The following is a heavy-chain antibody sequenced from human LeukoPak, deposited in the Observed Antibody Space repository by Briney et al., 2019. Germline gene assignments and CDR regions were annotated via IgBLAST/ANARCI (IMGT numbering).Heavy chain of an antibody. V-gene: IGHV3-23*01. CDR2: ISNTGVST. Sequence: GGSLRLSCAASGFMFSSYAMNWVRQVPGKGLEWASTISNTGVSTYYADSAKGRFSISRDNPKNTLYLQMDSLRAEDTAVYYCARGDFGVVRPFDFWGQGTLVTVSS. D-gene: IGHD3-3*01. CDR1: GFMFSSYA. CDR3: ARGDFGVVRPFDF. J-gene: IGHJ4*02.